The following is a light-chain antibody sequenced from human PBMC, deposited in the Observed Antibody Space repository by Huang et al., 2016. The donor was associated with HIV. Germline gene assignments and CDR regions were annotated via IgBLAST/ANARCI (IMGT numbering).Light chain of an antibody. CDR3: QQYYSSPFT. V-gene: IGKV4-1*01. J-gene: IGKJ3*01. CDR1: QSILYSSTDKNY. CDR2: WAS. Sequence: DIVMTQSPDSLAVSLGERATINCKSSQSILYSSTDKNYLAWYHQKPGQPPKLLIYWASTRESGVPDRFSGSGSGTDFTLTISSLQAEDVAVYYCQQYYSSPFTFGPGTKVDIK.